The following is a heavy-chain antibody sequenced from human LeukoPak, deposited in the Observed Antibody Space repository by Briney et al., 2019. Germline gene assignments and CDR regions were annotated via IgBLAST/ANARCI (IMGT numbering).Heavy chain of an antibody. V-gene: IGHV4-4*07. Sequence: PSETLSLTCTVSGGSISSYYWSWIRQPAGKGLEWIGRIYTSGSTNYNPSLKSRVTMSVDTSKNQFSLKLSSVTAADTAVYYCARDVYYYDSSGLTKFSLWAFDIWGQGTMVTVSS. CDR3: ARDVYYYDSSGLTKFSLWAFDI. CDR1: GGSISSYY. J-gene: IGHJ3*02. CDR2: IYTSGST. D-gene: IGHD3-22*01.